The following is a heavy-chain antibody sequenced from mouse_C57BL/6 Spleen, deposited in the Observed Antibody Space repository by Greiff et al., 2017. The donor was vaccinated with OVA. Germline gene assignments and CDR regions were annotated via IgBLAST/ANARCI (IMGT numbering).Heavy chain of an antibody. CDR3: ARSTVVAHWYFDV. J-gene: IGHJ1*03. D-gene: IGHD1-1*01. V-gene: IGHV1-54*01. CDR2: INPGSGGT. Sequence: VQLQQSGAELVRPGTSVKVSCKASGYAFTNYLIEWVKQRPGQGLEWIGVINPGSGGTNYNEKFKGKATLTADKSSSTAYMQLSSLTSEDSAVYFCARSTVVAHWYFDVWGTGTTGTVSS. CDR1: GYAFTNYL.